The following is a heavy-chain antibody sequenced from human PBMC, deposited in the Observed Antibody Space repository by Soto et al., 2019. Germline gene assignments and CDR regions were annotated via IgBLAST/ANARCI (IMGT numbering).Heavy chain of an antibody. V-gene: IGHV3-23*01. Sequence: EVQLLESGGGLVQPGGSLRLSCAASGFTFRSYAMTWVRQAPGKGLEGVSAISGSGGSTYYADSVKGRFTTSRDNSKNTLYLQMNRLRAEDTAVYYCAKDLFARAYYYDRSGYYLDYWGQGTLVTVSS. J-gene: IGHJ4*02. CDR1: GFTFRSYA. D-gene: IGHD3-22*01. CDR3: AKDLFARAYYYDRSGYYLDY. CDR2: ISGSGGST.